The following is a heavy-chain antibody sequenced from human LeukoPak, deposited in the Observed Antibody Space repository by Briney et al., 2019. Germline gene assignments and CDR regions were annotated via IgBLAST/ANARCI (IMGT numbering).Heavy chain of an antibody. Sequence: SETLSLTCAVYGGSFSGYYWSWIRQPPGKGLEWIGEINHSGSTNYNPSLKSRVTISVDTSKNQFSLKPSSVTAADTAVYYCARRCVTVTTVLDFDYWGQGTLVTVSS. V-gene: IGHV4-34*01. D-gene: IGHD4-17*01. CDR1: GGSFSGYY. CDR3: ARRCVTVTTVLDFDY. J-gene: IGHJ4*02. CDR2: INHSGST.